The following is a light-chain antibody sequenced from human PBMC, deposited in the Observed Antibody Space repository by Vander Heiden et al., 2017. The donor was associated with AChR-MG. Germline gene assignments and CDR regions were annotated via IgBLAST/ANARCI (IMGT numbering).Light chain of an antibody. CDR1: VSNIGEGYD. CDR2: GNT. Sequence: QSVLTQPPSVSGAPGQSVTISCTGSVSNIGEGYDVHWYQYLPGPAPKLLIYGNTNRPSGVPDRFSGSKSGTSASLAITGLQAEDEADYYCQSYDSSLSGVVFGGGTKLTVL. V-gene: IGLV1-40*01. J-gene: IGLJ2*01. CDR3: QSYDSSLSGVV.